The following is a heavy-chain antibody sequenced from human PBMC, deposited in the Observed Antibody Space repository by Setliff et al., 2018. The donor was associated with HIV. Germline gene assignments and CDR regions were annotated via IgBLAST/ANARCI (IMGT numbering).Heavy chain of an antibody. Sequence: PSETLSLTCAVYGGSFSDYYWSWIRQPLPWGLEWIGEINHNGNTHYDPSLKSRLTISIDTSKKQFSLKLTSVTAADAAICYCVASSSWSCRLNYWGQGTLVTVAS. V-gene: IGHV4-34*01. J-gene: IGHJ4*02. CDR1: GGSFSDYY. CDR2: INHNGNT. D-gene: IGHD2-2*01. CDR3: VASSSWSCRLNY.